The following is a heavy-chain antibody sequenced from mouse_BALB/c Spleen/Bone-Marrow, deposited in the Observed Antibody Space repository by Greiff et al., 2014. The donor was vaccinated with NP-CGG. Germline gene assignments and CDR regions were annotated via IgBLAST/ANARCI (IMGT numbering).Heavy chain of an antibody. D-gene: IGHD1-2*01. CDR3: TRSGFYGYGTYFDV. CDR1: GYTFTNYY. CDR2: INPSNDVT. Sequence: SGAELVKPGASVKLSCKVSGYTFTNYYVYWVKQRPGQGLERIGEINPSNDVTDFNEKFMSKATLTVDKSSSTAYMHLSSLTSEDSAVYYCTRSGFYGYGTYFDVWGAGTTVTVSS. V-gene: IGHV1S81*02. J-gene: IGHJ1*01.